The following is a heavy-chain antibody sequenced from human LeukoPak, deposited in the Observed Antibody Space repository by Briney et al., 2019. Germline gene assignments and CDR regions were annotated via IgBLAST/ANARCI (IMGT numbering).Heavy chain of an antibody. CDR3: ARERSSGGDSLDY. V-gene: IGHV1-18*01. J-gene: IGHJ4*02. D-gene: IGHD2-15*01. CDR2: R. CDR1: DYTFLSSA. Sequence: ASVKVSCKASDYTFLSSAISCVRQAPGQGLEWNRKYGQKFQGRVTMTRDTSTSTVYMELSSLRSEDTAVYYCARERSSGGDSLDYWGQGTLVTVSS.